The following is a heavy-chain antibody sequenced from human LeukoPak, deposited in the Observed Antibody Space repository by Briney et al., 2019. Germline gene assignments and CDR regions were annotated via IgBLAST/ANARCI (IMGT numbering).Heavy chain of an antibody. CDR3: AKDTPPTDYDILTPFDY. V-gene: IGHV3-23*01. D-gene: IGHD3-9*01. J-gene: IGHJ4*02. Sequence: GGSLRLSCAASGFTFSSYAMSWVRQAPGKGLEWVSAISGSGGSTYYADSVKGRFTISRDNSKNTLYLQMNSLRAEDTAVYYCAKDTPPTDYDILTPFDYWGQGTLVTVSS. CDR2: ISGSGGST. CDR1: GFTFSSYA.